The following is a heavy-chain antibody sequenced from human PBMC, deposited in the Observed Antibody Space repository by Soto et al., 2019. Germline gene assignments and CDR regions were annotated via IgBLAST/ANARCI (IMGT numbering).Heavy chain of an antibody. CDR2: ISYDGSNK. Sequence: QVQLVESGGGVVQPGRSLRLSCAASGFTFSSYGMHWVRQAPGKGLEWVAVISYDGSNKYYADSVKGRFTISSDNSKNTLYLEMNSLRAEDTAVYYCAKEGWIYYYAMDVWGQGTTVTVSS. V-gene: IGHV3-30*18. CDR1: GFTFSSYG. CDR3: AKEGWIYYYAMDV. D-gene: IGHD2-2*03. J-gene: IGHJ6*02.